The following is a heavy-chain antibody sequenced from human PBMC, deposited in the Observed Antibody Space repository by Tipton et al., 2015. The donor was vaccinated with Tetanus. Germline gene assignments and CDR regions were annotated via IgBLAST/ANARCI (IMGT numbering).Heavy chain of an antibody. V-gene: IGHV4-31*03. CDR3: ARAPAVLRVLEWLPDWYFAL. CDR2: IYHRGST. J-gene: IGHJ2*01. Sequence: TLSLTCTVSGGSISSGGYYWTWIRQHPGKGLEWIGNIYHRGSTYYNPSLKSRVTISVDTSKNQFSLKLSSVTAADTAVYYCARAPAVLRVLEWLPDWYFALWGRGTLVTVSS. D-gene: IGHD3-3*01. CDR1: GGSISSGGYY.